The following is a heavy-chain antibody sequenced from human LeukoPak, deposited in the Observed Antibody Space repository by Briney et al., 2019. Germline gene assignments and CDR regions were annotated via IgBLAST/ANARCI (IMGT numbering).Heavy chain of an antibody. CDR3: ARGGYGSGSSGY. V-gene: IGHV3-20*04. J-gene: IGHJ4*02. CDR1: GFTFDDYA. CDR2: INWNGGST. Sequence: GGSLRLSCVASGFTFDDYAMHWVRQAPGKGLEWVSGINWNGGSTGYADSVKGRFTISRDNAKDSLYLQMNSLRAEDTALYYCARGGYGSGSSGYWGQGTLVTVSS. D-gene: IGHD3-10*01.